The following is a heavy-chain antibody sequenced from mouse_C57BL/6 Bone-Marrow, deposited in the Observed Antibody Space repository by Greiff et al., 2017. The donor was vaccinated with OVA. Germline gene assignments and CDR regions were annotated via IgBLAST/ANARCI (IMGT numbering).Heavy chain of an antibody. CDR1: GFTFSDAW. CDR2: IRNKANNHAT. CDR3: TRRYYGSIDWYFDV. V-gene: IGHV6-6*01. D-gene: IGHD1-1*01. Sequence: EVMLVESGGGLVQPGGSMKLSCAASGFTFSDAWMDWVRQSPEKGLEWVAEIRNKANNHATYYAESVKGRFTISRDDSKSSVYLQRNSLIAEDTGMYYWTRRYYGSIDWYFDVWGTGTTVTVSS. J-gene: IGHJ1*03.